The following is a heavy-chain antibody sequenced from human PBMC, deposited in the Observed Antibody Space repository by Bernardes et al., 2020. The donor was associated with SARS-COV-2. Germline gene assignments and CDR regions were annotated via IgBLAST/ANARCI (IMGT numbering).Heavy chain of an antibody. V-gene: IGHV3-7*03. D-gene: IGHD6-13*01. J-gene: IGHJ4*02. Sequence: GGSLRLSCAASGFTFSSFCMSWVRQAPGKGLEWVANINGDGTVKYYVDSVKGRFTISRDNARNSLYLQMNSLRGEDTAVYYCARTVAAPADYWGQGTLVTVSS. CDR3: ARTVAAPADY. CDR1: GFTFSSFC. CDR2: INGDGTVK.